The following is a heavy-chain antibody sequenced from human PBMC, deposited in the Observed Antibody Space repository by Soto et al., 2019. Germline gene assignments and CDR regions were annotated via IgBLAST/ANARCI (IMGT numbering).Heavy chain of an antibody. CDR3: TRRVPTILQDTFDI. Sequence: QGQLVQSGAEVKKPGASVKVSCKASNYNFTTYGITWLRQAPGQGLEWMGWIFPYNDHTNYAQKLQDRVTMTTDTSTTTVYLELRSLRSDDTAMYYCTRRVPTILQDTFDIWGQGTMLTVSS. D-gene: IGHD1-1*01. J-gene: IGHJ3*02. V-gene: IGHV1-18*01. CDR2: IFPYNDHT. CDR1: NYNFTTYG.